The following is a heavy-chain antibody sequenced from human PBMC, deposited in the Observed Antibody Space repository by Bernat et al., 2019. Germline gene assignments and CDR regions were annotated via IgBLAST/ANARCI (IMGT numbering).Heavy chain of an antibody. Sequence: QVQLQESGPGLVKPSGTLSLTCAVSGGSISSSNWWSWVRQPPGKGLEWIGEIYHSGSTNYNPSLKSRVTISVDKSKNQFSLKLSSVTAADTAVYYCARVWQQLVLVYYYGMDVWGQGTTVTVSS. CDR1: GGSISSSNW. D-gene: IGHD6-13*01. V-gene: IGHV4-4*02. CDR2: IYHSGST. J-gene: IGHJ6*02. CDR3: ARVWQQLVLVYYYGMDV.